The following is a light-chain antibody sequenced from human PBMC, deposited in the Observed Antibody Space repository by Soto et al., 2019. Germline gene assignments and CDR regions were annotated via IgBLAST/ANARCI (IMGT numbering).Light chain of an antibody. V-gene: IGKV3-15*01. CDR3: QQYNNWPRT. CDR2: GAS. CDR1: QSVSSN. Sequence: IVMTQSPATLSVSPWERATLSWRASQSVSSNLAWSQQKPGQAPRLPLYGASTRATGIPAGFSGSGSGTEVTRTISSLQSEDVAVYYCQQYNNWPRTFGQGTRLEIK. J-gene: IGKJ5*01.